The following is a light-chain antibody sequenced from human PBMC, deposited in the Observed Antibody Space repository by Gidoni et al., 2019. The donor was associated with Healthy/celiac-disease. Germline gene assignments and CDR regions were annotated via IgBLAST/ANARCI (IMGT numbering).Light chain of an antibody. CDR2: GNS. J-gene: IGLJ3*02. Sequence: QSVLTQPPSVSGAPGQRATISCTGSSPNIVAGYGVHWYQQLPGTAPKLLIYGNSNRPSGVPDRFSGSKSGTSASLAITGLQAEDEADYYCQSYDSSLSGSWVFGGGTKLTVL. CDR3: QSYDSSLSGSWV. V-gene: IGLV1-40*01. CDR1: SPNIVAGYG.